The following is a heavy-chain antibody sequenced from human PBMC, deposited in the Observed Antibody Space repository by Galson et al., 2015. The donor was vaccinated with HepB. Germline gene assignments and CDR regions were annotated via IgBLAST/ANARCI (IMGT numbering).Heavy chain of an antibody. CDR3: AKDSMRGEVPAAISDY. Sequence: SLRLSCAASGFPFSSDGMHWVRQAPGKGLEWVAVISSDGRKKDYAGSVKGRFTISRDNSMKTLYLQMNSLRPEDTAVYYCAKDSMRGEVPAAISDYWGQGTLVTVSS. CDR1: GFPFSSDG. J-gene: IGHJ4*02. CDR2: ISSDGRKK. D-gene: IGHD2-2*01. V-gene: IGHV3-30*18.